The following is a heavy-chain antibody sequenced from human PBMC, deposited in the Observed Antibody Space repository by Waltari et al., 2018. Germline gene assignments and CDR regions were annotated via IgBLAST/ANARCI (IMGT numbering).Heavy chain of an antibody. Sequence: QLQLQESGPGLVKPSETLSLTCSVSGDSFSNNGLYWGWIRQPPGKGLEWIGNMYYSGATYYNPSLKSRVTLSVDTSNNQFSLRLNSVTAADTAVYYCASVPTDISTAGDVFDVWGQGTLVTVSS. J-gene: IGHJ3*01. CDR2: MYYSGAT. D-gene: IGHD3-9*01. CDR3: ASVPTDISTAGDVFDV. V-gene: IGHV4-39*07. CDR1: GDSFSNNGLY.